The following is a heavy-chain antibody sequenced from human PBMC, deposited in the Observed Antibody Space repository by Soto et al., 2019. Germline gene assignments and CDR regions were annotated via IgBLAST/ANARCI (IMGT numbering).Heavy chain of an antibody. CDR2: LSFDGHHK. Sequence: VGSLRLSCSASGFTFSSHGMHWIRQAPGKGLEWVAVLSFDGHHKYFADSVKGRFTISRDNYRSTLYLHMNSLRVEDTAVYYCAKDRLTDNFDSSGLDHWGQGTLVPVSS. CDR3: AKDRLTDNFDSSGLDH. CDR1: GFTFSSHG. V-gene: IGHV3-30*18. D-gene: IGHD3-22*01. J-gene: IGHJ4*02.